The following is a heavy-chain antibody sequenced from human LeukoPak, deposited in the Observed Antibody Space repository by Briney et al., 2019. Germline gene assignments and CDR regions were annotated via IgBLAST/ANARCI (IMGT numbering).Heavy chain of an antibody. CDR1: GFTFSSYA. CDR2: ISYDGSNK. Sequence: GGSLRLSCAASGFTFSSYAMHWVRQAPGRGLEWVAVISYDGSNKYYADSVKGRFTLSRDTSKNTLYLQMNSLRAEDTAVYYCARDATGYSSGWSNWFDPWGQGTLVTVSS. D-gene: IGHD6-19*01. CDR3: ARDATGYSSGWSNWFDP. V-gene: IGHV3-30-3*01. J-gene: IGHJ5*02.